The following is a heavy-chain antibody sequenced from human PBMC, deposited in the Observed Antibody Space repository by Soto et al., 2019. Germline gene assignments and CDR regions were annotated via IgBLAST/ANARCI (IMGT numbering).Heavy chain of an antibody. CDR1: GYTFTSYG. D-gene: IGHD5-12*01. J-gene: IGHJ3*02. V-gene: IGHV1-18*01. CDR3: ARGYIVATADAFDI. Sequence: GASVKVSCKAPGYTFTSYGISWVRQAPGQGLEWMGWISAYNGNTNYAQKLQGRVTMTTDTSTSTAYMELRSLRSDDTAVYYCARGYIVATADAFDIWGQGTMVTVSS. CDR2: ISAYNGNT.